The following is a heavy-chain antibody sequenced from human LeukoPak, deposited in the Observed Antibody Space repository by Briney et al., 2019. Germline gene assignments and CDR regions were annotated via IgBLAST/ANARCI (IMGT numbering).Heavy chain of an antibody. Sequence: SQTLSLTCTVSGGSISSGGYYWSWIRQHPGKGLEWIGYIYYSGSTYYNPSLKSRVTISVDTSKNQFSLKLSSVTAADTAVYHCARTTYYYDSSGYSGPLGYYYGMDVWGQGTTVTVSS. V-gene: IGHV4-31*03. CDR1: GGSISSGGYY. CDR2: IYYSGST. J-gene: IGHJ6*02. CDR3: ARTTYYYDSSGYSGPLGYYYGMDV. D-gene: IGHD3-22*01.